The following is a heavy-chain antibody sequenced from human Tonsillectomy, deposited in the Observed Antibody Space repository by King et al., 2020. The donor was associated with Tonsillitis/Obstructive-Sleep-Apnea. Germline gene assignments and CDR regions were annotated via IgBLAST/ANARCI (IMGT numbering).Heavy chain of an antibody. CDR1: GGSISSYY. CDR2: IYYSGST. D-gene: IGHD1-26*01. J-gene: IGHJ4*02. Sequence: VQLQESGPGLVKPSETLSLTCTVSGGSISSYYWSWIRQPPGKGLEWIGYIYYSGSTKYNPSLKSRVTISVDTSKKQFSLKLTSVTPADTAVYFCAREGGSALDYWGQGTLVTVSS. V-gene: IGHV4-59*01. CDR3: AREGGSALDY.